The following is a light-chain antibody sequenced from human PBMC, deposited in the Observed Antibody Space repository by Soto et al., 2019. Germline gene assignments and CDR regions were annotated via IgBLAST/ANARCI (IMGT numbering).Light chain of an antibody. V-gene: IGKV1-5*01. J-gene: IGKJ1*01. Sequence: DIQMTQSPSTLSAFVEDRVNITCRASQSINVWVAWYQQKAGRAPKVLIYDASTLETGVPARFSGSGSGTEFTLTISNLRPDDSATYYCQQFHSYPMTFGPGTKVEI. CDR3: QQFHSYPMT. CDR2: DAS. CDR1: QSINVW.